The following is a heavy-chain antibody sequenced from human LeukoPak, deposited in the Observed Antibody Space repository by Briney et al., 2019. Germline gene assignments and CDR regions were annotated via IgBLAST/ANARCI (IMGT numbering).Heavy chain of an antibody. D-gene: IGHD2-8*01. Sequence: PSETLSLTCTVSGASINDYYWTWIRQPPGKGLEWIGYVYHTGTSGYNPSLKSRVAMSLDTSKNQLSLKLSSVTAADTAVYFCTRVVNGGHFDYWGQGTLVTVSS. V-gene: IGHV4-59*01. CDR3: TRVVNGGHFDY. CDR1: GASINDYY. CDR2: VYHTGTS. J-gene: IGHJ4*02.